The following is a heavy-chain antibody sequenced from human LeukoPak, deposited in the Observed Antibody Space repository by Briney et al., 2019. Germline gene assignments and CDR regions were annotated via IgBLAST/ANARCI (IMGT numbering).Heavy chain of an antibody. D-gene: IGHD3-22*01. V-gene: IGHV5-51*01. CDR1: GYRFTTYW. Sequence: GESLKISCKGSGYRFTTYWIGWVRQVPGKGLEWMGIIYPGDSDTRYSPSFQCQVTISADKSISTAYLQWSSLKASDTAMYYCGRYYYDSSGYSHFDYWGQGTLVTVSS. CDR2: IYPGDSDT. J-gene: IGHJ4*02. CDR3: GRYYYDSSGYSHFDY.